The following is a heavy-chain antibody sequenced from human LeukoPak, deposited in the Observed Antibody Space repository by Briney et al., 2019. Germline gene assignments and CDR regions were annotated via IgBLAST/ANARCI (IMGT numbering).Heavy chain of an antibody. V-gene: IGHV4-59*08. D-gene: IGHD5-12*01. Sequence: SVTLSLTCTGSGGTINGYYWSWHRHAPGKGLKWISNIYYSGSTNSNPSPKRRVITTADTSKNPFSRKLSSVTTAHTAVSYRASGYDRYYFDYWGQGTLVTVSS. CDR2: IYYSGST. J-gene: IGHJ4*02. CDR3: ASGYDRYYFDY. CDR1: GGTINGYY.